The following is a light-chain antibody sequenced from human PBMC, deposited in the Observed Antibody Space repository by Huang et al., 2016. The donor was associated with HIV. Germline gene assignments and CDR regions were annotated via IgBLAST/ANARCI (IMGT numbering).Light chain of an antibody. Sequence: EIVLTQSPATLSLSPGERPTLSCRASPNVTDSLAWFRQKPGQAPSLLIYRAANRATGTPARFSGSGSGTDFTLTISSLEPEDFAIYYCQERIHWPRLTFGGGTKVEIK. CDR2: RAA. V-gene: IGKV3-11*01. J-gene: IGKJ4*01. CDR3: QERIHWPRLT. CDR1: PNVTDS.